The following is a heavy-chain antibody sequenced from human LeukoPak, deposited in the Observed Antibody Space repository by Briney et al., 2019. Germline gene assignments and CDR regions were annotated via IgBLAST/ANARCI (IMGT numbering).Heavy chain of an antibody. Sequence: SVKVSCKASGGTFSSYAISWVRQAPGQGLEWMGGIIPIFGTANYAQKFQGRVTITADESTSTAYMELSSLRSEDTAVYYCARDQQYNWNYDLLDNAFDIWGQGTMVTVSS. CDR1: GGTFSSYA. J-gene: IGHJ3*02. CDR3: ARDQQYNWNYDLLDNAFDI. D-gene: IGHD1-7*01. V-gene: IGHV1-69*13. CDR2: IIPIFGTA.